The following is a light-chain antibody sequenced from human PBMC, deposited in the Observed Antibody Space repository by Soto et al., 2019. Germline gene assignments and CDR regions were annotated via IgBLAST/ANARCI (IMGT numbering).Light chain of an antibody. CDR2: AAS. J-gene: IGKJ1*01. CDR1: QSISNY. Sequence: DLQMTQSPSSLSASVGDRVTITCRASQSISNYLNWYQQKPGKATKLLIYAASSMQSGVPSRFSGSGSETDFTLTISSLQPDDSATYYFQQSFSPLWTFGQGTKVEV. CDR3: QQSFSPLWT. V-gene: IGKV1-39*01.